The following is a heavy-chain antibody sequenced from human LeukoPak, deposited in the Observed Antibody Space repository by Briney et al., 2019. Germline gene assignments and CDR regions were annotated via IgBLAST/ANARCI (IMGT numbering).Heavy chain of an antibody. D-gene: IGHD6-19*01. CDR3: ARDYSSGWEFDY. CDR2: ISGSSTYI. CDR1: GFTFSSYS. Sequence: PGGSLRLSCAASGFTFSSYSMNWVRQAPGKGLEWVSSISGSSTYIYYADSVKGRFTISRDNAKNSLYLQMNSLRAEDTAVYYCARDYSSGWEFDYWGQGTLVTVSS. J-gene: IGHJ4*02. V-gene: IGHV3-21*01.